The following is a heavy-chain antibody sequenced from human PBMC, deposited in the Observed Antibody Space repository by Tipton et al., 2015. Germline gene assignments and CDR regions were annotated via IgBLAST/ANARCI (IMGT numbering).Heavy chain of an antibody. J-gene: IGHJ6*02. V-gene: IGHV3-33*05. D-gene: IGHD2-21*01. CDR1: GFTFSSYG. Sequence: SLRLSCVASGFTFSSYGMYWVRQASGKGLEWVALILYDGSLQYYADSVSGRVTVSRDNSKNTLNLDVNSLRAEDTAVYYCVRDGRCVGDDCNRDHYYGLDVWGQGTTVTVSS. CDR3: VRDGRCVGDDCNRDHYYGLDV. CDR2: ILYDGSLQ.